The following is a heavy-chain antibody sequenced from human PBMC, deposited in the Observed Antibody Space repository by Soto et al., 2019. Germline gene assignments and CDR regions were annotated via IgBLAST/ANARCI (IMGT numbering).Heavy chain of an antibody. J-gene: IGHJ6*02. Sequence: SETLSLTCTVSGGSISIGGYYWSCIRQHPGKGLEWIGYIYYSGSTYYNPSLKSRVTISVDTSKNQFSLKLSSVTAADTAVYYCARAGRALYYYGMDVWGQGTTVTVS. V-gene: IGHV4-31*03. CDR3: ARAGRALYYYGMDV. CDR2: IYYSGST. CDR1: GGSISIGGYY. D-gene: IGHD1-26*01.